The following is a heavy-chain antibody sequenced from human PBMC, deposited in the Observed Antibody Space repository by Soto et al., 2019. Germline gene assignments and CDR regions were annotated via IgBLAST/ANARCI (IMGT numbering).Heavy chain of an antibody. CDR3: VRMGKDPYGMDV. D-gene: IGHD7-27*01. Sequence: SLNVFDIASGITFSLYTHSWVRQAPGQGLAWMGGIIPIFGTANYAQKFQGRVTITADKSTSTAYMELSCLRSEDTAVYHCVRMGKDPYGMDVRG. J-gene: IGHJ6*02. V-gene: IGHV1-69*06. CDR1: GITFSLYT. CDR2: IIPIFGTA.